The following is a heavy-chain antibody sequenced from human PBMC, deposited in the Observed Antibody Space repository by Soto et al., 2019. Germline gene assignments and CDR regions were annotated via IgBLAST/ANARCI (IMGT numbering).Heavy chain of an antibody. CDR2: ISSDGSTT. CDR3: TRDARVGEGGLTWGYSDH. V-gene: IGHV3-30*03. Sequence: PVGSLRLSCAASGFTFSSCGIHWGRQAPGKGLEWVAVISSDGSTTYLADSVRGRFTISRDNSKNTVFLHMSSLKFEDTAVYFCTRDARVGEGGLTWGYSDHWGPGSLVTVCS. D-gene: IGHD3-16*01. J-gene: IGHJ4*02. CDR1: GFTFSSCG.